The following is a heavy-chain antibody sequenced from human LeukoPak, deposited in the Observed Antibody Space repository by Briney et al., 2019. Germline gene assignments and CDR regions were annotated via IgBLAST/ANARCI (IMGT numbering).Heavy chain of an antibody. Sequence: GGSLRLSCAASGFTVAEYTMHWVRQAPGKGLEWVSLISWNGARIHYGDSVKGRFTISRDSSKNSLYLQMNSMRTEDTALYYCVKDLVAASENVRGWYPMDYWGQGTLVTVSS. CDR1: GFTVAEYT. V-gene: IGHV3-43*01. J-gene: IGHJ4*02. D-gene: IGHD6-19*01. CDR3: VKDLVAASENVRGWYPMDY. CDR2: ISWNGARI.